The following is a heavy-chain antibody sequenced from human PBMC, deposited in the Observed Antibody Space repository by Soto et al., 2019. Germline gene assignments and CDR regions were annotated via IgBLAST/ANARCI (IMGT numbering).Heavy chain of an antibody. D-gene: IGHD1-26*01. J-gene: IGHJ6*03. CDR1: GGSISSSSYY. Sequence: PSETLSLTCTVSGGSISSSSYYWGWIRQPPGKGLEWIVSIYYSGSTYYDPSLKSRVTISVDTSKNQFSLKLSSVTAADTAVYYFARLGMDYYYYYMDVWGKGTTVTVSS. V-gene: IGHV4-39*01. CDR3: ARLGMDYYYYYMDV. CDR2: IYYSGST.